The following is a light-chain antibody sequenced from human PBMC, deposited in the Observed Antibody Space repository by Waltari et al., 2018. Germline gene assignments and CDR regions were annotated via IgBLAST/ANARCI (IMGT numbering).Light chain of an antibody. J-gene: IGKJ4*01. CDR1: QGINTY. CDR3: QQVKSYPLT. V-gene: IGKV1-9*01. Sequence: IQLTQSPSSLSASVGDRGTITCRASQGINTYLAWYQQKPGKAPNLLIYAASTLQSGVPSRFNGSGSGTEFTLTISSLQPEDFATYCCQQVKSYPLTFGGGTTVEIK. CDR2: AAS.